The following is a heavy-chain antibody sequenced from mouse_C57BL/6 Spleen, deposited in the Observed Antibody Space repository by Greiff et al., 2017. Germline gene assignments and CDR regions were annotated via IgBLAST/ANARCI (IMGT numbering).Heavy chain of an antibody. Sequence: QVQLQQSGAELVKPGASVKISCKASGYAFSSYWMNWVKQRPGKGLEWIGQIYPGDGDTNYNGKFKGKATLTADTTSSTAYMQLSSLTSEDSAVYFCASPYDYDGDYYAMDYWGQGTSVTVSS. D-gene: IGHD2-4*01. CDR2: IYPGDGDT. J-gene: IGHJ4*01. CDR3: ASPYDYDGDYYAMDY. CDR1: GYAFSSYW. V-gene: IGHV1-80*01.